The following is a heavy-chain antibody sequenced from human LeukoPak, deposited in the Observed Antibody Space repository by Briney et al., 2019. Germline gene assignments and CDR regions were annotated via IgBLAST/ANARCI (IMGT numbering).Heavy chain of an antibody. CDR2: INSDGSST. D-gene: IGHD2-15*01. J-gene: IGHJ4*02. Sequence: GGSLRLSCAASGFTFSSYWMHWVRQAPGKGLVWVSRINSDGSSTSYADSVKGRFTISRDNAKNTLYLQMNSLRAEDTAVYYCARGWGEKGRCRGGTCNNPQFDYWGQGILVTVSS. CDR3: ARGWGEKGRCRGGTCNNPQFDY. V-gene: IGHV3-74*01. CDR1: GFTFSSYW.